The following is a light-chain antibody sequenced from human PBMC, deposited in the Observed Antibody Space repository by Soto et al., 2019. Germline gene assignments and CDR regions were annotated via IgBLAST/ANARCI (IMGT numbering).Light chain of an antibody. CDR1: QNIYRW. Sequence: DIQMTQSPSTLSASVGDRVTITCRASQNIYRWLAWYQQKPGKAPNLLIYDASSLQSVVPSRFSGSGSGTEFTLTISSVHPDDFGTYYCQHYSGYPWTFGPGTKVEIK. V-gene: IGKV1-5*01. CDR3: QHYSGYPWT. J-gene: IGKJ1*01. CDR2: DAS.